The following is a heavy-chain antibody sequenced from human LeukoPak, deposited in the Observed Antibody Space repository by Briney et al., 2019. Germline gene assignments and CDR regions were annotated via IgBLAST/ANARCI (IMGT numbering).Heavy chain of an antibody. Sequence: SETLSLTCTVSGGSISSYYWSWIRQPPGKGLEWIGYIYYSGSTNYNPSLKSRVTISVDTSKNQFSLKLSSVTAADTAVYYCARSPSGSYSQIDYWGQGALVTVSS. CDR2: IYYSGST. V-gene: IGHV4-59*08. CDR3: ARSPSGSYSQIDY. D-gene: IGHD1-26*01. CDR1: GGSISSYY. J-gene: IGHJ4*02.